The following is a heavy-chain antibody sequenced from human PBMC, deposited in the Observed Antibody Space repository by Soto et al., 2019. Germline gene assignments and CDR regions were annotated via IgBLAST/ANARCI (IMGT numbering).Heavy chain of an antibody. CDR2: IYPGDSDT. V-gene: IGHV5-51*01. J-gene: IGHJ6*02. CDR3: ARHLASSFWSGYSRFYGMDV. D-gene: IGHD3-3*01. Sequence: GESLKISCKGSGYSFTSYWIGWVRQMPGKGLEWMGIIYPGDSDTRYSQSFQGQVTISADKSIRTAYLQWSSLKASDTAMYYCARHLASSFWSGYSRFYGMDVWGQGTTVTVSS. CDR1: GYSFTSYW.